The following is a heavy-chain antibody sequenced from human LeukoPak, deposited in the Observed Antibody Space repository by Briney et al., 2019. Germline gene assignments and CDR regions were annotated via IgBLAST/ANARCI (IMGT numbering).Heavy chain of an antibody. V-gene: IGHV4-59*08. D-gene: IGHD5-12*01. J-gene: IGHJ4*02. CDR3: ARSPGYHFDS. Sequence: NPSETLSLTCTVSGGSMSGYFWGWVRQPPGKGLEWIAYIYYSGSTTYNPSLKSRVTISVDTSTNQFSLKLSSVTAADTAVYYCARSPGYHFDSWGQGTLVSVSP. CDR1: GGSMSGYF. CDR2: IYYSGST.